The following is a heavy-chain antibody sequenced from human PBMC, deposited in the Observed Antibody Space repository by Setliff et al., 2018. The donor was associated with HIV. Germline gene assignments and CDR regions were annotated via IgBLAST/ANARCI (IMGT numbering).Heavy chain of an antibody. CDR1: GGTFSSYA. D-gene: IGHD2-15*01. J-gene: IGHJ4*02. CDR2: IIPIFGTA. V-gene: IGHV1-69*05. Sequence: GASVKASCKASGGTFSSYAISWVRQAPGHGLEWMGVIIPIFGTANYAQKFQGRVTITTDESTSTAYMELSSLRSEDTAVYYCARDDPDCSGGSCPFDYWGQGTLVTVSS. CDR3: ARDDPDCSGGSCPFDY.